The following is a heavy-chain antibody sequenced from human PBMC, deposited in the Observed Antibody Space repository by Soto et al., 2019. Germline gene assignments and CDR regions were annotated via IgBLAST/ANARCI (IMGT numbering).Heavy chain of an antibody. CDR1: GDSIGSYH. Sequence: PSETLSLTCTVSGDSIGSYHWRWARQPPGKGLEWIGFMFSRGSANYNPSLKSRVTISVDTSKSQFSLKLTSVPAADTAIYYCAILHPRSVAAVQISFGFCGKVPLGTVSS. CDR2: MFSRGSA. V-gene: IGHV4-59*01. CDR3: AILHPRSVAAVQISFGF. D-gene: IGHD6-25*01. J-gene: IGHJ4*02.